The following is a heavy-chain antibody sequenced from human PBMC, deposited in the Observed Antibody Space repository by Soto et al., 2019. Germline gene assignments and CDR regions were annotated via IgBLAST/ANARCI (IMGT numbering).Heavy chain of an antibody. Sequence: GGSLRLSCAASGFPFGENAMSWVRQAPGKGLEWVSGISDSGATTYYADSVRGRFTISRDNSKNTLYLQMKSLRAEDSASYYCAKEDTSSGSLDYWGQGALVTVSS. V-gene: IGHV3-23*01. CDR2: ISDSGATT. J-gene: IGHJ4*02. D-gene: IGHD6-19*01. CDR1: GFPFGENA. CDR3: AKEDTSSGSLDY.